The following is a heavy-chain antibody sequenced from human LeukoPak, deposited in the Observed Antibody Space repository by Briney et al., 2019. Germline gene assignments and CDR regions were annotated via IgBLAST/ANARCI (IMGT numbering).Heavy chain of an antibody. Sequence: SETLSLTCAVYGGSFSGYYWSWIRQPPGKGLEWIGEINHSGSTNYNPSLKSRVTISVDTYKNQFSLKLSSVTAADTAVYYCARGRQWLVYWGQGTLVTVSS. D-gene: IGHD6-19*01. CDR1: GGSFSGYY. CDR2: INHSGST. V-gene: IGHV4-34*01. J-gene: IGHJ4*02. CDR3: ARGRQWLVY.